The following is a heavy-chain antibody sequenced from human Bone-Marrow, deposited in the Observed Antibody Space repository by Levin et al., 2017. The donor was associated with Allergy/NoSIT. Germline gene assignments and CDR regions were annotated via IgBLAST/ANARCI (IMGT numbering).Heavy chain of an antibody. CDR2: INHSGST. Sequence: SETLSLTCAVYGGSFSGYYWSWIRQPPGKGLEWIGEINHSGSTNYNPSLKSRVTISVDTSKNQFSLKLSSVTAADTAVYYCARGRLNYYDSSGSDAFDSWGQGTMVTVSS. V-gene: IGHV4-34*01. J-gene: IGHJ3*02. D-gene: IGHD3-22*01. CDR3: ARGRLNYYDSSGSDAFDS. CDR1: GGSFSGYY.